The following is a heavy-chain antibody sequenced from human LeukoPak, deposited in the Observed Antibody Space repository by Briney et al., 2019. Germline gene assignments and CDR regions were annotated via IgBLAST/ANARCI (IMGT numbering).Heavy chain of an antibody. CDR1: GLTFSSNG. CDR3: AFGGGWLAAS. V-gene: IGHV3-33*01. D-gene: IGHD6-19*01. CDR2: LRYDGVNK. Sequence: GRSLRLSCAASGLTFSSNGMHWVRQAPGKGLEWVALLRYDGVNKYYADSVKGRFTISRDDSKNTLYLQMDNLRVEDTGVYYCAFGGGWLAASWGQGTLVTFSS. J-gene: IGHJ5*02.